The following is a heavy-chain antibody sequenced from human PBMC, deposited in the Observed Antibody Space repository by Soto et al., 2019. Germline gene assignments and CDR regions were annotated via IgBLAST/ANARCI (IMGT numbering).Heavy chain of an antibody. CDR1: GGSISSGGYY. D-gene: IGHD1-1*01. CDR2: IYYSGST. Sequence: SETLSLTCTVSGGSISSGGYYWSWIRQHPGKGLEWIGYIYYSGSTYYNPSLKSRVTISVDTSKNQFSLKLSSVTAADTAVYYCARSGSRLDGGTFDIWGQGTMVTVSS. J-gene: IGHJ3*02. CDR3: ARSGSRLDGGTFDI. V-gene: IGHV4-31*03.